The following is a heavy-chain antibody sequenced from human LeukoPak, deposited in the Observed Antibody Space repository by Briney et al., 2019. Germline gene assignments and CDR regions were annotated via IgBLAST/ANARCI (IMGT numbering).Heavy chain of an antibody. CDR3: AKGEAVYYDFWSGPLSLGFQH. D-gene: IGHD3-3*01. CDR2: ITGSGGST. Sequence: GGSLRLSCAASGFTFSNYGLSWVRQAPGKGLEWVSGITGSGGSTYYADSVKGRFTISRDNSKNTLCLQMNSLRAEDTAVYYCAKGEAVYYDFWSGPLSLGFQHWGQGTLVTVSS. J-gene: IGHJ1*01. V-gene: IGHV3-23*01. CDR1: GFTFSNYG.